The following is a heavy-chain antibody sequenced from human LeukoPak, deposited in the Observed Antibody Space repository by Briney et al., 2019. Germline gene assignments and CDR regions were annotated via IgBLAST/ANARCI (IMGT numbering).Heavy chain of an antibody. D-gene: IGHD3-10*01. Sequence: ASVKVSCKASGYTVTSYGISWVRQAPRQGLEWMGWISAYNGNTKYAQKLQGRLTMTTDTSTSTAYMELRSLRSDDTAVYYCARGGGSIKWFDPWGQGTLVTVSS. J-gene: IGHJ5*02. CDR3: ARGGGSIKWFDP. CDR2: ISAYNGNT. V-gene: IGHV1-18*04. CDR1: GYTVTSYG.